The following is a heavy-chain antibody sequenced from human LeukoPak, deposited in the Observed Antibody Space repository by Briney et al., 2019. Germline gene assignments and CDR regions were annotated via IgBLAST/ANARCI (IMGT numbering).Heavy chain of an antibody. CDR1: GLTFSSYE. D-gene: IGHD3-10*01. Sequence: GGALRLSCAASGLTFSSYEMNGVRQAPVKGLKGVSYISSSGSTIYYADSVKGRFTISRGNAKNSLYLQMNSLRAEDTAVYYCARGGVLLWFGEPYDAFDIWGQGTMVTVSS. CDR2: ISSSGSTI. CDR3: ARGGVLLWFGEPYDAFDI. J-gene: IGHJ3*02. V-gene: IGHV3-48*03.